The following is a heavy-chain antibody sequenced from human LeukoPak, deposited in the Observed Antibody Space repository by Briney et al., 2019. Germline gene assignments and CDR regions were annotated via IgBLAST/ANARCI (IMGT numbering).Heavy chain of an antibody. D-gene: IGHD6-13*01. CDR1: GFTFSSYS. V-gene: IGHV3-21*01. J-gene: IGHJ4*02. CDR2: ISSSSSYI. Sequence: GGSLRLSCAASGFTFSSYSMNWVRQAPGKGLEWVSSISSSSSYIYYADSVKGRFTISRDNSKNTVYLQMNSLRPEDTAVYYCAKVGGLAAAGFDHWGQGTLVTVSS. CDR3: AKVGGLAAAGFDH.